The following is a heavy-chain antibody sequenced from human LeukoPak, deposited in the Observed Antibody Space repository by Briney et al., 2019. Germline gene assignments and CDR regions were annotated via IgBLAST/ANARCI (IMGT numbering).Heavy chain of an antibody. Sequence: ASVKVSCKVSGYALTELSMHWVRQAPGKGLEWMGGLDPEDVETIYAQQFRGRVTMTEDTSTDTAYMELSSLRSDDTAVYYCASLQWLVDTGGYDAFDIWGQGTMVTVSS. J-gene: IGHJ3*02. D-gene: IGHD6-19*01. CDR3: ASLQWLVDTGGYDAFDI. CDR1: GYALTELS. CDR2: LDPEDVET. V-gene: IGHV1-24*01.